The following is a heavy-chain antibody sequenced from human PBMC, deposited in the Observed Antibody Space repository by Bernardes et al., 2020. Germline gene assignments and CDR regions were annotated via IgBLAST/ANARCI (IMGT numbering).Heavy chain of an antibody. J-gene: IGHJ4*02. CDR1: GFTFSSLA. D-gene: IGHD6-19*01. CDR2: ITDSGDNT. V-gene: IGHV3-23*01. Sequence: SLRLSCAVSGFTFSSLAMGWVRQAPGKGLEWVSCITDSGDNTYYADSVRGRFTISRDNSKNTLYLQMNSLRAEDTAVYYCAKDARRYSGWYYFDYWGQGTLVTVSS. CDR3: AKDARRYSGWYYFDY.